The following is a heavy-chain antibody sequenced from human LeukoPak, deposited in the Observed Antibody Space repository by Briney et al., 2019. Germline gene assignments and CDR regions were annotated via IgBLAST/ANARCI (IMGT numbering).Heavy chain of an antibody. CDR2: IYSGGST. J-gene: IGHJ4*02. CDR3: ARAGPIEY. Sequence: GGSLRLACAASGFIVSSKYMSWVRQAPGKGLEWVSVIYSGGSTYYAASVEGRFSISRDNSKNTVYLQRNNLRVDDTAVYYSARAGPIEYWGQGTLVTVSS. V-gene: IGHV3-53*01. CDR1: GFIVSSKY.